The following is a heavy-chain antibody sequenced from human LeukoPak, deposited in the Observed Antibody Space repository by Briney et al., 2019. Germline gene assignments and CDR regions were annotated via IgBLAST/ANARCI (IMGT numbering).Heavy chain of an antibody. V-gene: IGHV4-39*07. CDR3: ARGTSYMDV. CDR1: GGSISARRYN. J-gene: IGHJ6*03. Sequence: PSETLSLTCSVSGGSISARRYNWGWIRQPPGQGLGWIGNIDDSGTTHYFPSLKSRVTISRDTPNNQFSLKLSSVTAADTAMYYCARGTSYMDVWGKGTTVTVSS. CDR2: IDDSGTT. D-gene: IGHD3/OR15-3a*01.